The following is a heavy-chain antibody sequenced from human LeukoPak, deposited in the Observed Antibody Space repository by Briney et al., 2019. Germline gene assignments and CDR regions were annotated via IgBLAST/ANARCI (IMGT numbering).Heavy chain of an antibody. CDR1: GGSFSGYY. D-gene: IGHD2-15*01. CDR3: VRVGYCSGGSCYYFDY. J-gene: IGHJ4*02. V-gene: IGHV4-34*01. CDR2: INHSGST. Sequence: PSETLSLTCAAYGGSFSGYYWSWIRQPPGKGLEWIGEINHSGSTNYNPSLKSRVTISVDTSKNQFSLKLSSVTAADTAVYYCVRVGYCSGGSCYYFDYWGQGTLVTVSS.